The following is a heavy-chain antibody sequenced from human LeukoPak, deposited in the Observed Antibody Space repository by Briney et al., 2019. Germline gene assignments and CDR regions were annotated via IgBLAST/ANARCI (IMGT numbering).Heavy chain of an antibody. CDR1: GSSFTNYW. D-gene: IGHD4-17*01. CDR2: VYPGDSDT. J-gene: IGHJ3*02. V-gene: IGHV5-51*01. Sequence: GESLKISCQGSGSSFTNYWIGWVRQLPGKGLEWMGIVYPGDSDTRYSPSFQGQVTISADKSINTAYLQWSSLQAADTAIYYCARHDYGDSRGWGSFDIWGQGTMVTVFS. CDR3: ARHDYGDSRGWGSFDI.